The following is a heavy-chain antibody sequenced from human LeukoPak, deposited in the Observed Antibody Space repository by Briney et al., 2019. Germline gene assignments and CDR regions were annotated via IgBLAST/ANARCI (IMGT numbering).Heavy chain of an antibody. D-gene: IGHD1-14*01. Sequence: GSLRLSCAASGFTFSSYAMHWVRPAPGKGLVWVSRINSDGSSTSYADSVKGRFTISRDNAKNTLYLQMNSLRAEDTAVYYCATGQGHGMDVWGQGTTVTVSS. CDR3: ATGQGHGMDV. CDR1: GFTFSSYA. CDR2: INSDGSST. J-gene: IGHJ6*02. V-gene: IGHV3-74*01.